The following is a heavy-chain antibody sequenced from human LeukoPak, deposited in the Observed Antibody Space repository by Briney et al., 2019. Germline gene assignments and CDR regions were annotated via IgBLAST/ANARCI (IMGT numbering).Heavy chain of an antibody. V-gene: IGHV3-53*04. D-gene: IGHD6-19*01. CDR3: ARLIAVAGTRYFDY. CDR1: GFTVSSNY. CDR2: IYSGGST. Sequence: GGSLRLSCAASGFTVSSNYMSWVRQAPGKGLEWVSVIYSGGSTYYADSVKGRFTISRHNSKNTLYPQMNSLRAEDTAVYYCARLIAVAGTRYFDYWGQGTLVTVSS. J-gene: IGHJ4*02.